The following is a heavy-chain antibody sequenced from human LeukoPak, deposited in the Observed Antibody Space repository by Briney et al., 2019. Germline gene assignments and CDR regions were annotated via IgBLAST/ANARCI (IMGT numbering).Heavy chain of an antibody. V-gene: IGHV3-73*01. D-gene: IGHD5-18*01. J-gene: IGHJ5*02. CDR1: GFTFSGSA. CDR3: TQTVDTALVDFFDP. Sequence: GGSLKLSCVASGFTFSGSALHWVRQPPGKGLEWLGRIRSKPNIYATAYAASVRGRFTISRDDSKNTTYLQMSGLKTEDTAVYYCTQTVDTALVDFFDPWGQGTLVTVSS. CDR2: IRSKPNIYAT.